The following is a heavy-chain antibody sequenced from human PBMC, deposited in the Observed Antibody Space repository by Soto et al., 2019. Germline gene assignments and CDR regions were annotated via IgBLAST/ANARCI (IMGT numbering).Heavy chain of an antibody. J-gene: IGHJ4*02. CDR1: GGTFSSYT. D-gene: IGHD1-26*01. V-gene: IGHV1-69*02. Sequence: SVKVSCKASGGTFSSYTISLVRQAPGQGLEWMGRIIPILGIANYAQKFQGRVTITADKSTSTAYMELSSLRSEDTAVYYCARARIVGATLIDYWGQGTLVTVSS. CDR3: ARARIVGATLIDY. CDR2: IIPILGIA.